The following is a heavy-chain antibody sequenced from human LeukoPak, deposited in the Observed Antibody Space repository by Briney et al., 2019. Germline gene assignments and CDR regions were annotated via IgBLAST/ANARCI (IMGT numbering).Heavy chain of an antibody. J-gene: IGHJ4*02. D-gene: IGHD4-17*01. V-gene: IGHV3-7*01. Sequence: GGSLRLSCAASGFTFSSSWMSCVRQAPGKGLEWVATLQPNGIETYYVDSVKGRFTISRDNVKNSLYLHMNSLRVEDTAVYYCARDNYGDYKYWGQGTLVTVSS. CDR3: ARDNYGDYKY. CDR2: LQPNGIET. CDR1: GFTFSSSW.